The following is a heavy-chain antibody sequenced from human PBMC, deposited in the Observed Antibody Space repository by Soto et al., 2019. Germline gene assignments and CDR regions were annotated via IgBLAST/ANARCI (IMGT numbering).Heavy chain of an antibody. CDR2: INVYNGET. J-gene: IGHJ5*01. V-gene: IGHV1-2*02. CDR1: GYTFSGYH. Sequence: GASVKVSCKASGYTFSGYHMHWVRQAPGQGLEWMGWINVYNGETNIAQKFQGRVAMTRDTSITTAYVELSRLRFDDTAVYFCAREGATRRPSRPAIGWLESWGQGTLVTVSS. CDR3: AREGATRRPSRPAIGWLES. D-gene: IGHD2-2*02.